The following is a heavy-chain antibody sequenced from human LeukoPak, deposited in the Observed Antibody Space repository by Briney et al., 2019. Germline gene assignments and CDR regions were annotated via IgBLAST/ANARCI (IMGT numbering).Heavy chain of an antibody. V-gene: IGHV1-2*02. CDR2: VNPNSGGT. J-gene: IGHJ4*02. CDR1: GGTFSSYA. Sequence: ASVKVSCKASGGTFSSYAISWVRQAPGQGLEWMGWVNPNSGGTNYAQKFQGRVTMTKDTSISTAYMELSRLRSDDTAVYYCARAETYYYGSGSYQITAYWGQGTLVTVSS. D-gene: IGHD3-10*01. CDR3: ARAETYYYGSGSYQITAY.